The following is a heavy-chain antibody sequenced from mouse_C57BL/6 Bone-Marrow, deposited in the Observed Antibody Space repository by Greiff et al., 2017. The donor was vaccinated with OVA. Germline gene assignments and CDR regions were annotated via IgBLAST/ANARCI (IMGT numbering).Heavy chain of an antibody. Sequence: DVMLVESGGGLVKPGGSLKLSCAASGFTFSSYAMSWVRQTPEKRLEWVATISDGGSYPYYPDNVKGRFTISIDNAKNNLYLQLSQLKSEATAMYYCAKDAYSSSPYCYFDVWGTGTTVTVSS. D-gene: IGHD1-1*01. CDR2: ISDGGSYP. J-gene: IGHJ1*03. CDR3: AKDAYSSSPYCYFDV. V-gene: IGHV5-4*03. CDR1: GFTFSSYA.